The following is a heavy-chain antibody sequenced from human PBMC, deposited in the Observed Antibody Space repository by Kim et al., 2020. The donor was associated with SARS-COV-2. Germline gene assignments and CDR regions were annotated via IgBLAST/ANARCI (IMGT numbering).Heavy chain of an antibody. J-gene: IGHJ4*02. CDR3: ARHQGDDFWSGYYDY. Sequence: GESLKISCKGSGYSFTSYWIGWVRQMPGKGLEWMGIIYPGDSDTRYSPSFQGQVTISADKSISTAYLQWSSLKASDTAMYYCARHQGDDFWSGYYDYWGQGTLVTVSS. D-gene: IGHD3-3*01. V-gene: IGHV5-51*01. CDR1: GYSFTSYW. CDR2: IYPGDSDT.